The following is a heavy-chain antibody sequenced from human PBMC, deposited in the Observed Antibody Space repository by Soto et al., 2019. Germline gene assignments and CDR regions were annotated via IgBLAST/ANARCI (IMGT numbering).Heavy chain of an antibody. Sequence: GGSLRLSCAASGFTFDDYAMHWVRQAPGKGLEWVSGISWNSGSIGYADSVKGRFTISRDNAKNSLYLQMNSLRAEDTALYYCANSRGYSSSWYPLYYFDYWGQGTLVTVSS. CDR3: ANSRGYSSSWYPLYYFDY. CDR2: ISWNSGSI. CDR1: GFTFDDYA. D-gene: IGHD6-13*01. J-gene: IGHJ4*02. V-gene: IGHV3-9*01.